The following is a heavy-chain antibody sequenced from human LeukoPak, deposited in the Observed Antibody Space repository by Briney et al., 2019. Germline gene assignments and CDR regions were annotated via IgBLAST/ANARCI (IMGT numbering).Heavy chain of an antibody. CDR1: GYTFTSYA. Sequence: ASVKVSCKASGYTFTSYAMHWVRQAPGQRLEWMGWINAGNGNTKYSQKFQGRVTITRDTSASTAYMELSSLRSEDTAVYYCARVKSFGIAAAATFDYWGQGTLVTVSS. CDR3: ARVKSFGIAAAATFDY. CDR2: INAGNGNT. J-gene: IGHJ4*02. D-gene: IGHD6-13*01. V-gene: IGHV1-3*01.